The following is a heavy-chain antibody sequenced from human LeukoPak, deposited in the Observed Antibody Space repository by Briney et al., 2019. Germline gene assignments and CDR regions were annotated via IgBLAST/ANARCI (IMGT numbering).Heavy chain of an antibody. V-gene: IGHV3-49*04. Sequence: GGSLRLSCRASGFSFGDYAMSWVRQAPGKGLEWVGFIRSKAYGGTTEYAASVKGRFTISRDDFKSIAYLQMNSLKTEDTAVYYCTRDQAPDYWGQGTLVTVSS. CDR2: IRSKAYGGTT. CDR3: TRDQAPDY. CDR1: GFSFGDYA. J-gene: IGHJ4*02.